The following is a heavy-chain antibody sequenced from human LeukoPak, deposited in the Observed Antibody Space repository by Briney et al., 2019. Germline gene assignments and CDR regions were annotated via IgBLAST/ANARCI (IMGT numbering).Heavy chain of an antibody. CDR1: GGTFSSYA. D-gene: IGHD6-6*01. J-gene: IGHJ4*02. CDR3: ARQPTHRRSIAMDY. V-gene: IGHV1-69*13. Sequence: SVKVSCKASGGTFSSYAISWVRQAPGQGLEWMGGIIPIFGTANYAQKFQGRVTITADESTSTAYMGPSSLRSEDTAVYYCARQPTHRRSIAMDYWGQGTLVTVSS. CDR2: IIPIFGTA.